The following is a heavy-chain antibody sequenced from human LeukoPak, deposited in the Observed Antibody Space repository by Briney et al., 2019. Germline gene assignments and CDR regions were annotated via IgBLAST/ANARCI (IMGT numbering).Heavy chain of an antibody. CDR2: MNPNSGNT. V-gene: IGHV1-8*01. Sequence: GASVKVSCKASGYTFTSYDINWVRQATGQGLEWMGWMNPNSGNTGSAQRFQGRVTMTRDTSRSTAYMELSSLTSEDTAVYYCARGPLVGLPSSFDPWGQGTLVTVSS. D-gene: IGHD5-12*01. CDR3: ARGPLVGLPSSFDP. CDR1: GYTFTSYD. J-gene: IGHJ5*02.